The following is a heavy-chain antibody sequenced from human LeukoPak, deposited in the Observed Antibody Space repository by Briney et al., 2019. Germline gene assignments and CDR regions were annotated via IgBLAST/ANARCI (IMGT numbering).Heavy chain of an antibody. CDR3: ARLGLRWLVPDY. D-gene: IGHD6-19*01. CDR2: IYYSGSI. CDR1: GGSISSYY. J-gene: IGHJ4*02. Sequence: PSETLSLTCTVSGGSISSYYWSWIRQPPGKGLEWIGYIYYSGSINYNPSLKSRVTISVDTSKNQFSLKLSSVTAADTAVYYCARLGLRWLVPDYWGQGTLVTVSS. V-gene: IGHV4-59*08.